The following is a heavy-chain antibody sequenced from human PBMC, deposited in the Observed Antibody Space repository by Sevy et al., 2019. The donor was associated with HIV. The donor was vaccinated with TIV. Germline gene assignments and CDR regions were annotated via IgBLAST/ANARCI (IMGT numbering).Heavy chain of an antibody. CDR2: ISYEGSNK. V-gene: IGHV3-30*18. CDR1: GFTFSSYG. Sequence: GGSLRLSCAASGFTFSSYGMHWVRQAPGKGLEWVAVISYEGSNKYYADSVKGRFTISRDNSKNTLYLQMNSLRAEDTAVYYWAKDGGVVAATNGLDPWGQGTLVTVSS. D-gene: IGHD2-15*01. CDR3: AKDGGVVAATNGLDP. J-gene: IGHJ5*02.